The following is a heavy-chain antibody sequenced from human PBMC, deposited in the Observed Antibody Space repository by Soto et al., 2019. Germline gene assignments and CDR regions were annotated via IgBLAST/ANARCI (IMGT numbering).Heavy chain of an antibody. Sequence: GGSLRLSCAASGFPVSINYMSLVRQSPGKGLEWVSVIYSGGSTYYADSVKGRFTISRDNSKNTLYLQMNSLRAEDTAVYYCARSQNYYDSRGHRPFDYWGQGNXVTASS. J-gene: IGHJ4*02. CDR3: ARSQNYYDSRGHRPFDY. D-gene: IGHD3-22*01. V-gene: IGHV3-53*01. CDR1: GFPVSINY. CDR2: IYSGGST.